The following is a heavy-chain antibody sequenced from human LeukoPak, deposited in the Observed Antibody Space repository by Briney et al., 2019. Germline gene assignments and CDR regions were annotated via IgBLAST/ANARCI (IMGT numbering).Heavy chain of an antibody. CDR1: GFTITTYA. Sequence: GGSLTLSCAASGFTITTYAMSWVRQAPGKGLEWVSGSGSGGTTYYSDSVKGRFTISRDNSKNTLYLQMNSLRAEDTAVYYCAIFGIGSYFHSWAQGTLVTVSS. J-gene: IGHJ4*02. CDR3: AIFGIGSYFHS. D-gene: IGHD1-14*01. CDR2: SGSGGTT. V-gene: IGHV3-23*01.